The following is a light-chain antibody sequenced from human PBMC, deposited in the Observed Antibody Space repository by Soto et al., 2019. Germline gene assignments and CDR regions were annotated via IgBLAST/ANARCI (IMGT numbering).Light chain of an antibody. J-gene: IGKJ2*01. V-gene: IGKV3-20*01. CDR1: QSVSRNY. Sequence: PGDRATLSCRASQSVSRNYLAWYQQKHGQAPRLLTYGASTRATGIPDRFSGSGSGTDFTLTISRLEPEDFAVYYCQQYGSSPPYTFGQGTKLEI. CDR2: GAS. CDR3: QQYGSSPPYT.